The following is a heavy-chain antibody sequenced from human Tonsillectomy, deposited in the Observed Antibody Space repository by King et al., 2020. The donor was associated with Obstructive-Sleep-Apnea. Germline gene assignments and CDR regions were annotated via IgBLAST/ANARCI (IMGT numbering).Heavy chain of an antibody. D-gene: IGHD6-19*01. Sequence: VQLQESGPGLVKPSETLSLTCTVSGGSISSYYWSWIRQPPGKGLEGMGYIYYSGSTNYNASLKSRVTISVDTSKNQFSLKLSSVTAADTAVYYCARLEYSSGWPRGGYYFDYWGQGTLITVSS. CDR3: ARLEYSSGWPRGGYYFDY. J-gene: IGHJ4*02. CDR1: GGSISSYY. CDR2: IYYSGST. V-gene: IGHV4-59*08.